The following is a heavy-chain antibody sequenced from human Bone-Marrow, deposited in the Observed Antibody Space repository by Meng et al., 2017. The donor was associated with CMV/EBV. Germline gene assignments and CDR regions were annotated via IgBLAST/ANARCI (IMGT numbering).Heavy chain of an antibody. CDR1: GYTFTGYY. CDR3: ASGDQLLANYYGMDV. V-gene: IGHV1-2*02. Sequence: ASVKVSCKASGYTFTGYYMHWVRQAPGQGLERMGWINPNSGGTNYAQKFQGRVTMTRDTSISTAYMELSRLRSDDTAVYYCASGDQLLANYYGMDVWGQGTTVTVSS. D-gene: IGHD2-2*01. J-gene: IGHJ6*02. CDR2: INPNSGGT.